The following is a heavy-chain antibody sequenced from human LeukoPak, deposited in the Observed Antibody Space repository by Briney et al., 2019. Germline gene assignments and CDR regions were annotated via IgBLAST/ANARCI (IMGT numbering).Heavy chain of an antibody. Sequence: PGGSLRLSCAASGFTFSDYYMSWIRQAPGKGLEWVANIKQDGSEKYYVDSVKGRFTISRDNAKNSLYLQMNSLRAEDMAVYYCARDVEMATIYYYYYYYMDVWGKGTTVTVSS. D-gene: IGHD5-24*01. J-gene: IGHJ6*03. CDR3: ARDVEMATIYYYYYYYMDV. V-gene: IGHV3-7*01. CDR1: GFTFSDYY. CDR2: IKQDGSEK.